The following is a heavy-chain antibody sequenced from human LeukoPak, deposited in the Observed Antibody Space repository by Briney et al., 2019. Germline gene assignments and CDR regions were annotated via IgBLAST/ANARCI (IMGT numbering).Heavy chain of an antibody. J-gene: IGHJ4*02. Sequence: GGSLRLSCAASGFTFSSYDMHWVRQATGKGLEWVSAIGTAGDTYYPGSVKGRFTISTENAKNSLYLQMNSLRAGDTAVYYCARGGGGSGSYPYYFDYWGQGTLVTVSS. V-gene: IGHV3-13*04. CDR2: IGTAGDT. D-gene: IGHD3-10*01. CDR1: GFTFSSYD. CDR3: ARGGGGSGSYPYYFDY.